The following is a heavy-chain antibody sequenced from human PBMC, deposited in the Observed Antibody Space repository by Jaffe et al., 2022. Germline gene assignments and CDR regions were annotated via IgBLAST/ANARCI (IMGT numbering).Heavy chain of an antibody. V-gene: IGHV4-4*02. CDR2: IYHSGST. Sequence: QVQLQESGPGLVKPSGTLSLTCAVSGGSISSSNWWSWVRQPPGKGLEWIGEIYHSGSTNYNPSLKSRVTISVDKSKNQFSLKLSSVTAADTAVYYCARFYDFWSGPSNYYYYYMDVWGKGTTVTVSS. D-gene: IGHD3-3*01. CDR1: GGSISSSNW. CDR3: ARFYDFWSGPSNYYYYYMDV. J-gene: IGHJ6*03.